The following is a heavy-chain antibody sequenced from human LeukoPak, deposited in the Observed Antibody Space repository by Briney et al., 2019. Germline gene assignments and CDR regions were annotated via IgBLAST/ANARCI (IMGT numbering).Heavy chain of an antibody. CDR2: INHSGST. CDR3: HYDYYYYGMDV. V-gene: IGHV4-34*01. CDR1: GGSFSGYY. D-gene: IGHD5-12*01. Sequence: PSETLSLTCAVYGGSFSGYYWSWNRQPPGKGLEWIGEINHSGSTNYNPSLKSRVTISVDTSKNQFSLKLSSVTAADTAVYYCHYDYYYYGMDVWGQGTTVTVSS. J-gene: IGHJ6*02.